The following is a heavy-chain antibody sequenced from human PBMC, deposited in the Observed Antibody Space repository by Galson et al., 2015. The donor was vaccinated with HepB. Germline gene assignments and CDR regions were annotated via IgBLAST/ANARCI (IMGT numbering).Heavy chain of an antibody. CDR2: ISSSSSYI. CDR3: ARGSFLGNHNDY. CDR1: GFTFSSYS. D-gene: IGHD1-14*01. V-gene: IGHV3-21*01. J-gene: IGHJ4*02. Sequence: SLRLSCAASGFTFSSYSMNWVRQAPGKGLEWVSSISSSSSYIYYADSVKGRFTISRDNAKNSLYLQMNSLRAEDTAVYYCARGSFLGNHNDYWGQGTLVTVSS.